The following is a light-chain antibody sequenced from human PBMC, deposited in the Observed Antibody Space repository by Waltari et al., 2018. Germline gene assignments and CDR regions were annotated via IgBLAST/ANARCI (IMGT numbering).Light chain of an antibody. J-gene: IGLJ3*02. CDR2: KDS. CDR1: ALPKQY. V-gene: IGLV3-25*02. CDR3: QSSDSSGTYRV. Sequence: SYELPQPPSVSVSPGQTARITCSGDALPKQYASWYQQKPGPAPVLVIYKDSERPSGIPERFSGSSSGTTVTLTISGVQAEDEADYYCQSSDSSGTYRVFGGGTKLTVL.